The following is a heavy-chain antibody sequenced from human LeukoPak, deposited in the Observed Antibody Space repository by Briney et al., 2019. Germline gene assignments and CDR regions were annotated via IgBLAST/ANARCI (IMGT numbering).Heavy chain of an antibody. V-gene: IGHV4-59*08. CDR3: ARHYTSGWDLDY. Sequence: SETLSLTCTVSGGPITGYYWSWIRQPPGKGLEWIGYIFYSGSTSYNPSLKSRVTISVDTSKNQFSLKLTSVTAADTAVYYCARHYTSGWDLDYWGQGTLVTVSS. CDR2: IFYSGST. J-gene: IGHJ4*02. D-gene: IGHD6-19*01. CDR1: GGPITGYY.